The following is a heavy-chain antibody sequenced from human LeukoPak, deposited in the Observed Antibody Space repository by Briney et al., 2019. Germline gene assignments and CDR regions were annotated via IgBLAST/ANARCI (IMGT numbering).Heavy chain of an antibody. J-gene: IGHJ4*02. CDR1: GFTFSSYA. Sequence: GGSLRLSCAASGFTFSSYAMSWVRQAPGKGLEWVSAISGSGGSTYYADSVKGRFTISRDNSKNTLYLQMNSLRAEDTAVYYCARYVVAATPAYLDYWGQGTLVTVSS. CDR2: ISGSGGST. D-gene: IGHD2-15*01. CDR3: ARYVVAATPAYLDY. V-gene: IGHV3-23*01.